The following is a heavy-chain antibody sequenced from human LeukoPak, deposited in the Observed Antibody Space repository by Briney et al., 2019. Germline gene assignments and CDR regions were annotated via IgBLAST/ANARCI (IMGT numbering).Heavy chain of an antibody. Sequence: PSETLSLTCTVSGGSISSSSYYWGWIRQPPGKGLEWIGSIYYSGSTYYNPSLKSRVTISVDTSKNQFSLKLSSVTAADTAVYYCASYYSGSYYAPYYFDYWGQGTLVTVSS. J-gene: IGHJ4*02. V-gene: IGHV4-39*07. CDR3: ASYYSGSYYAPYYFDY. D-gene: IGHD1-26*01. CDR1: GGSISSSSYY. CDR2: IYYSGST.